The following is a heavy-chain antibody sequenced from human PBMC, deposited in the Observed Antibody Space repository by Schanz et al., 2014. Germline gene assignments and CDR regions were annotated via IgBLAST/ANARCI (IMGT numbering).Heavy chain of an antibody. D-gene: IGHD3-22*01. Sequence: QLQLVQSGAEVKKPGSSVKVSCKLSGGTFSSYTISWMRQAPGQGLEWMGWINPNTGGTNFAQKFQGWVTVTRDTSISTVYMELSRVTYEDTAVYYCARDDRAYYYGMDVWGRGTTVTVSS. V-gene: IGHV1-2*04. CDR2: INPNTGGT. CDR3: ARDDRAYYYGMDV. CDR1: GGTFSSYT. J-gene: IGHJ6*02.